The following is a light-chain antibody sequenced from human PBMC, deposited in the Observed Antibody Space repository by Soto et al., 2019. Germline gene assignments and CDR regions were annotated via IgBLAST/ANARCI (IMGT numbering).Light chain of an antibody. Sequence: EIVLTQSPATLSLSPGEIATLSCRASQSVSSYLAWYQQKPGKAPRLLIYDASNRATGIPARFSGSGSGTDFTLTISSLEPEDFAVYYCQQHRNWPLTFGQGTRLEIK. V-gene: IGKV3-11*01. J-gene: IGKJ5*01. CDR1: QSVSSY. CDR2: DAS. CDR3: QQHRNWPLT.